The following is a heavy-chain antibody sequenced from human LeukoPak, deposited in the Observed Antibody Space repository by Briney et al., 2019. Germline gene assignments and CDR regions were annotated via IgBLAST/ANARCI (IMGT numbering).Heavy chain of an antibody. V-gene: IGHV3-23*01. J-gene: IGHJ3*02. Sequence: RTGGSLRLSCAASGFTFSSYAMSWVRQAPGKGLEWVSAISGSGGSTYYADSVKGRFTISRDNSKNTLYLQMNSLRAEDTAVYYCAKDRPGGYLYYDSSGYDAFDIWGQGTMVTVSS. D-gene: IGHD3-22*01. CDR2: ISGSGGST. CDR3: AKDRPGGYLYYDSSGYDAFDI. CDR1: GFTFSSYA.